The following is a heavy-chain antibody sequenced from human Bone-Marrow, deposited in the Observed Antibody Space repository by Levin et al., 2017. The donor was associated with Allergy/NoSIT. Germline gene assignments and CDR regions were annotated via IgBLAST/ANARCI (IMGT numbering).Heavy chain of an antibody. CDR1: GFTFTSSA. J-gene: IGHJ4*02. V-gene: IGHV1-58*01. D-gene: IGHD2-2*01. CDR2: IVVGSGNT. Sequence: SVKVSCKASGFTFTSSAVQWVRQARGQRLEWIGWIVVGSGNTNYAQKFQERVTITRDMSTSTAYMELSSLRSEDTAVYYCAADCSSTSCYSVWGQGTLVTVSS. CDR3: AADCSSTSCYSV.